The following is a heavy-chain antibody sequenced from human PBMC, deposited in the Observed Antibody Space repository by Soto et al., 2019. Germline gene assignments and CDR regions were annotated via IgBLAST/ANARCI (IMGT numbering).Heavy chain of an antibody. J-gene: IGHJ4*02. CDR2: ISSSSSYI. CDR1: GFTFSSYS. CDR3: ARAPSRSSSGYLIDY. Sequence: TGGSLRLSCAASGFTFSSYSIHWVRQAPGKGLEWVSSISSSSSYIYYADSVKGRFTISRDNAKSSLYLQMNSLRSEDTAVYYCARAPSRSSSGYLIDYWGQGTLVTVSS. V-gene: IGHV3-21*01. D-gene: IGHD3-22*01.